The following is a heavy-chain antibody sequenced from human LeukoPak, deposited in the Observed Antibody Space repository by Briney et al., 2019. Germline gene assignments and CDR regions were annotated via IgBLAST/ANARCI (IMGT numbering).Heavy chain of an antibody. CDR3: ARVEGSYYYYYGMDV. V-gene: IGHV1-46*01. J-gene: IGHJ6*02. CDR2: INPSGGST. CDR1: GYTFTSYY. Sequence: ASVTVSCKASGYTFTSYYMHWVRQAPGQGLEWMGIINPSGGSTSYAQKFQGRVTMTRDTSTSTVYMELSSLRSEDTAVYYCARVEGSYYYYYGMDVWGQGTTVTVSS.